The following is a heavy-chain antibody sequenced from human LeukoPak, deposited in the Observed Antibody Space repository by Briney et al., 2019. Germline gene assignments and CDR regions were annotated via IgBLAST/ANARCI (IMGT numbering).Heavy chain of an antibody. D-gene: IGHD3-3*01. CDR3: ARVGTSFDFWSGYQDDY. CDR1: GFSSRSYA. CDR2: ISDDGSNK. J-gene: IGHJ4*02. Sequence: PGGSLRLSCAVSGFSSRSYAMHWVRQAPGMGLEWVAVISDDGSNKYYADSVKGRFTISRDNSKNTLYLQMNSLRSEDTAMYYCARVGTSFDFWSGYQDDYWGQGTLVTVSS. V-gene: IGHV3-30-3*01.